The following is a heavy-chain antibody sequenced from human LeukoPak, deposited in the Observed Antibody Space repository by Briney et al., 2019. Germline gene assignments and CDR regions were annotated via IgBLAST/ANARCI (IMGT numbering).Heavy chain of an antibody. Sequence: SETLSLTCTVSGGSISSYYWSWVRQPPGKGLEWIGYIYYSGSTNYNPSLKSRVTISVDTSKNQSSLKLSSVTAADTAVYYCARVQYSSGWYGGYNWFDPWGQGTLVTVSS. CDR2: IYYSGST. CDR3: ARVQYSSGWYGGYNWFDP. D-gene: IGHD6-19*01. V-gene: IGHV4-59*01. J-gene: IGHJ5*02. CDR1: GGSISSYY.